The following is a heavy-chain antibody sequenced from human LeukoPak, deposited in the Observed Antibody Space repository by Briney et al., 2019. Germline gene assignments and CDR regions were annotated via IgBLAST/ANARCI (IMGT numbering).Heavy chain of an antibody. CDR1: GGSISSTDYY. D-gene: IGHD3-3*01. CDR3: ARGRKTTIFGVVIRPFTGTAGYYFDY. J-gene: IGHJ4*02. CDR2: IYYSGST. V-gene: IGHV4-39*07. Sequence: PSETLSLTCTVSGGSISSTDYYWGWIRQPPGKGLEWVGSIYYSGSTYYNPSLKSRVTISVDTSKNQFSLKLSSVTAADTAVYYCARGRKTTIFGVVIRPFTGTAGYYFDYWGQGTLVTVSS.